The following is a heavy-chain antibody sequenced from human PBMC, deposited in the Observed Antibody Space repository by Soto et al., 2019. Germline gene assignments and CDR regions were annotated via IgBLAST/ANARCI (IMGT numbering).Heavy chain of an antibody. CDR3: ASSIAATTYYYYGMNV. J-gene: IGHJ6*02. CDR1: GYTFTGYY. V-gene: IGHV1-2*02. D-gene: IGHD6-13*01. Sequence: ASVKVSCKASGYTFTGYYMHWVRQAPGQGLEWMGWINPNSGGTNYAQKFQGRVTMTRDTSISTAYMELSRLRSDDTAVYYCASSIAATTYYYYGMNVWGQGTTVTVSS. CDR2: INPNSGGT.